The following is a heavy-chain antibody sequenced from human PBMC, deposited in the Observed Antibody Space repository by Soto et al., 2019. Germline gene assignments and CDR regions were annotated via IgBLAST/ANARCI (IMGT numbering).Heavy chain of an antibody. CDR2: IYHSGST. V-gene: IGHV4-4*02. D-gene: IGHD3-10*01. CDR1: SGSISSSNW. CDR3: ARTPEGYGSGSGAFDI. Sequence: QVQLQESGPGLVKPSGTLSLTCAVSSGSISSSNWWSWVRQPPGKGLGWIGEIYHSGSTNYNPSLKRRVTISVDKSKNQFSLKLSSVTAADTAVYYCARTPEGYGSGSGAFDIWGQGTMVTVSS. J-gene: IGHJ3*02.